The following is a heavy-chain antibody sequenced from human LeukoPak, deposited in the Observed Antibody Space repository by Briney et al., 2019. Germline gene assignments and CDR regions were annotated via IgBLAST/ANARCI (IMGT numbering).Heavy chain of an antibody. CDR1: GFTFSSYG. J-gene: IGHJ4*02. V-gene: IGHV3-30*02. CDR2: IRYDGSNK. Sequence: PGGSLRLSCAASGFTFSSYGMHWVRQAPGKGLEWVAFIRYDGSNKYYADSVKGRFTISRDNSKNTLYLQMNSLRAEDTAVYYCAKDGIYRWGIAAAGTYYFDYWGQGTLVTVSS. CDR3: AKDGIYRWGIAAAGTYYFDY. D-gene: IGHD6-13*01.